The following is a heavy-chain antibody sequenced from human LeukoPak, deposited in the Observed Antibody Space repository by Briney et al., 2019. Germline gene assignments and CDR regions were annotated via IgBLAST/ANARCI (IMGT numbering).Heavy chain of an antibody. V-gene: IGHV4-61*02. Sequence: SQTLSLTCTVSRGSISSGHYYWSWIRQPAGKGLEWIGRIYTGGSTSYNPSLKSRVTISLDTAKNQFSLKVRSVTAADTAVYYCARAQARGYSLLRASGAFDIWGQGTKVTVSS. CDR2: IYTGGST. CDR1: RGSISSGHYY. D-gene: IGHD5-12*01. J-gene: IGHJ3*02. CDR3: ARAQARGYSLLRASGAFDI.